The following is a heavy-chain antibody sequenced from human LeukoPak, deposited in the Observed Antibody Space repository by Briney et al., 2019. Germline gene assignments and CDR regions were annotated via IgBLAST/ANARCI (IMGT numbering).Heavy chain of an antibody. CDR2: INHSGST. CDR1: GGSFSGYY. Sequence: SETLSLTCAVYGGSFSGYYWRWIRRPPGKGLEWIGEINHSGSTNYNPSLKSRVTISVDTSKNQFSLKLSSVTAADTAVYYCARVIVDTAMGGYYFDYWGQGTLVTVSS. J-gene: IGHJ4*02. V-gene: IGHV4-34*01. CDR3: ARVIVDTAMGGYYFDY. D-gene: IGHD5-18*01.